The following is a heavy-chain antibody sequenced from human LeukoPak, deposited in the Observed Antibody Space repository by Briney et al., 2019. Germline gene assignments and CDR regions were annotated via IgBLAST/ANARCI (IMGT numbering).Heavy chain of an antibody. V-gene: IGHV4-39*01. J-gene: IGHJ4*02. D-gene: IGHD3-9*01. CDR1: GGALSSRSYY. CDR2: IYYSGST. CDR3: ARHVRDYDILTGYYMGYRDY. Sequence: SETLSLTCTVSGGALSSRSYYWGWIRQPPGKGLEWIGTIYYSGSTYYNPSLKSRVTISVDTSKKQFSLKLSSVTAADTAVYYCARHVRDYDILTGYYMGYRDYWGQGTLVTVSS.